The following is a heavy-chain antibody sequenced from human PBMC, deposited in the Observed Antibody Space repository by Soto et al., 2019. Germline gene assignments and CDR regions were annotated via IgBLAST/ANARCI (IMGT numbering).Heavy chain of an antibody. CDR3: ATLGSPAKYSGYDSPAFDS. V-gene: IGHV3-23*01. Sequence: EVQLLESGGGLVQPGGSLRLSCAASGFTFSSYAMNWVRQAPGKGLEWVSAISGSGGSTYYADSVKGRFTISRDNSKNPLYLQMNSLRAEDTAVYYCATLGSPAKYSGYDSPAFDSWGQGAMVTVSS. CDR2: ISGSGGST. CDR1: GFTFSSYA. J-gene: IGHJ3*02. D-gene: IGHD5-12*01.